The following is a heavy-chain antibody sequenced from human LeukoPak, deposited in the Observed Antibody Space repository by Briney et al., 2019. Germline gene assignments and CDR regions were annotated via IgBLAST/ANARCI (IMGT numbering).Heavy chain of an antibody. V-gene: IGHV3-11*01. CDR3: ARRRYNSNAIDY. CDR1: GFTFSDYY. D-gene: IGHD1-20*01. J-gene: IGHJ4*02. CDR2: ISSSGSTL. Sequence: GGSLRLSCAASGFTFSDYYMSWIRQAPGKGLEWVSYISSSGSTLYYADSVKGRITISRDNAKNSLYLQMNSLRAEDTAVYYCARRRYNSNAIDYWGQGTLVTVSS.